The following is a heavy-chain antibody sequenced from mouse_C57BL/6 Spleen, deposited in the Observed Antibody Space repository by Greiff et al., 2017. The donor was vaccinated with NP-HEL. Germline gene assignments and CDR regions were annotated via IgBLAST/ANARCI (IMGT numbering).Heavy chain of an antibody. Sequence: VQLQQSGPELVKPGASVKISCKASGYTFTDYYMNWVKQSPGKSLEWIGDINPNNGGTSYNQKFKGKATLTVDKSSSTAYMELRSLTSEDSAVYYCARISSRYFDVWGTGTTVTVSS. CDR3: ARISSRYFDV. J-gene: IGHJ1*03. D-gene: IGHD1-1*01. CDR1: GYTFTDYY. V-gene: IGHV1-26*01. CDR2: INPNNGGT.